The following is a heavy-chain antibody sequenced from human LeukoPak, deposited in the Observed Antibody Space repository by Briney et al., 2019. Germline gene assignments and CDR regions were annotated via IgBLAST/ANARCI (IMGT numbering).Heavy chain of an antibody. CDR1: GGSISSYY. Sequence: SETLSLTCTVSGGSISSYYWSWIRQPPGKGLEWIGYIYYSGSTNYNPSLKSRVTISVDTSKNQFSLKLSSVTAADTAVYYCARDGSGYSAYYYFDYWGQGTLVTVSS. CDR3: ARDGSGYSAYYYFDY. V-gene: IGHV4-59*01. D-gene: IGHD5-12*01. CDR2: IYYSGST. J-gene: IGHJ4*02.